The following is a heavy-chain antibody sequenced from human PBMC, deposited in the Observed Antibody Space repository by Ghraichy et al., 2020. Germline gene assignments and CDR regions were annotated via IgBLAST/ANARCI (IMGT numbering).Heavy chain of an antibody. CDR1: GGSISSYY. CDR3: ARGRGSGWYSPSRGFDY. J-gene: IGHJ4*02. V-gene: IGHV4-59*01. CDR2: IYYSGST. Sequence: SQTLSLTCTVSGGSISSYYWSWIRQPPGKGLEWIGYIYYSGSTNYNPSLKSRVTISVDTSKNQFSLKLSSVTAADPAVYYCARGRGSGWYSPSRGFDYWGQGTLVTVSS. D-gene: IGHD6-19*01.